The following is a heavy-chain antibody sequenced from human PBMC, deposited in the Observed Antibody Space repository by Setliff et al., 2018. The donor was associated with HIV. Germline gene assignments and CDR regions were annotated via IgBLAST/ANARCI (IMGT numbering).Heavy chain of an antibody. CDR1: GGSMSSYY. D-gene: IGHD6-13*01. CDR2: VLTSGST. V-gene: IGHV4-4*07. Sequence: ETLSLTCTVSGGSMSSYYWSWIRQPAGKGLEWIGRVLTSGSTHYNPSLRSRVTISLDTSRNQISLTMTSVTAADTAVYYCARDGFPDSTWRPTDLWGQGTLVTVSS. J-gene: IGHJ5*02. CDR3: ARDGFPDSTWRPTDL.